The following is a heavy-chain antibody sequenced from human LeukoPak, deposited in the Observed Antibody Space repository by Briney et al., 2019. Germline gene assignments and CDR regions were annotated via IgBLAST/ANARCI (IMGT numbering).Heavy chain of an antibody. CDR2: ISSSSSYI. D-gene: IGHD3-22*01. J-gene: IGHJ4*02. V-gene: IGHV3-21*01. CDR3: ARDVHPTYYYDSSGYAD. Sequence: PGGSLRLSCAASGFTFSSYSMNWVRQAPGKGLEWVSSISSSSSYIYYADSVKGRFTISGDNAKNSLYLQMNSLRAEDTAVYYCARDVHPTYYYDSSGYADWGQGTLVTVSS. CDR1: GFTFSSYS.